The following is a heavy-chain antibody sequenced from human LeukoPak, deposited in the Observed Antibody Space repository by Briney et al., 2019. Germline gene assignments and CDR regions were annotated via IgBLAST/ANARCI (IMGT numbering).Heavy chain of an antibody. J-gene: IGHJ6*03. CDR3: AREGYDILTGYYTPRGYYYYYMDV. D-gene: IGHD3-9*01. V-gene: IGHV4-38-2*02. CDR1: GYSISSGYY. Sequence: PSETLSLTCAVSGYSISSGYYWGWIRQPPGKGLEWIGSIYHSGSTYYNPSLKSRVTISVDTSKNQFSLKLCSVTAADTAVYYCAREGYDILTGYYTPRGYYYYYMDVWGKGTTVTVSS. CDR2: IYHSGST.